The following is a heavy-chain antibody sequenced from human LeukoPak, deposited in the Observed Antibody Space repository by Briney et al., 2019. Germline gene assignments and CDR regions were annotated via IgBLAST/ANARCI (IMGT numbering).Heavy chain of an antibody. CDR1: GGSISSGDYS. Sequence: SQTLSLTCAVTGGSISSGDYSWSWIRQPPGKGLEWIGYIYHSGSTYYNPSLKSRVTISVERSKNQFSLKLSSVTAADTAVYYCARAHCSSTSCYEVAFDIWGQGTMVTVSS. J-gene: IGHJ3*02. V-gene: IGHV4-30-2*01. CDR3: ARAHCSSTSCYEVAFDI. D-gene: IGHD2-2*01. CDR2: IYHSGST.